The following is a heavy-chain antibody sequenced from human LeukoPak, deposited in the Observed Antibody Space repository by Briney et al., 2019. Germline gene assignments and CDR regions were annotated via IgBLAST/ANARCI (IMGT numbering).Heavy chain of an antibody. CDR2: MYFGGSS. Sequence: SETLSLTCTVSGGSISSYYWSWIRQPPGKGLEWIGYMYFGGSSNYNPSLKSRVTISVDTSKNQLSLNLNSVTAADTAVYYCAIGDTRGNDIWGQGTMVTVSS. CDR1: GGSISSYY. CDR3: AIGDTRGNDI. V-gene: IGHV4-59*01. J-gene: IGHJ3*02. D-gene: IGHD1-26*01.